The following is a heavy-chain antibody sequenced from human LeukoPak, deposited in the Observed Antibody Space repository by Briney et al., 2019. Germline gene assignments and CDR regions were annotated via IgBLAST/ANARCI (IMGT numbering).Heavy chain of an antibody. CDR3: AKAIGGSYKFDS. Sequence: GGSLRLSCAASGFTFSDCAMIWVRQAPGKGLEWVSAIGGSGVYTYYADSVKGRFTVSRDNSKNTLYLQMNSLRAEDTAAYYCAKAIGGSYKFDSWGQGTLVIVSS. CDR2: IGGSGVYT. J-gene: IGHJ4*02. D-gene: IGHD2-15*01. V-gene: IGHV3-23*01. CDR1: GFTFSDCA.